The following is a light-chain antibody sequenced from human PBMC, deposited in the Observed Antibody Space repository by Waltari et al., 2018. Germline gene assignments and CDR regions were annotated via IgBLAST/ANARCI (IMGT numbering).Light chain of an antibody. J-gene: IGLJ3*02. CDR2: RNN. Sequence: QSVLTQPPSASGTPGQRVTISCSGSRSNIGNNYVYWYQQPPGTAPKLHIYRNNQRPSGVPDRFSGSKSGTSASLAISGLRSEDEADYYCAAWDDSLSGRVFGGGTKVTVL. V-gene: IGLV1-47*01. CDR1: RSNIGNNY. CDR3: AAWDDSLSGRV.